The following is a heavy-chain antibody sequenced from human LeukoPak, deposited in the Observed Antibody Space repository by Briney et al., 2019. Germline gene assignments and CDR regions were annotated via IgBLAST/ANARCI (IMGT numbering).Heavy chain of an antibody. J-gene: IGHJ5*02. CDR1: GFTFSDYT. CDR3: AKDHVVVVAKGFNWFDP. Sequence: GGSLKLSCAGLGFTFSDYTMTWVRQTPEKGLQWVSGISGSGGSRYYAESVKGRFTISRDNSQNTVDLHMVNLRVEDTAVYYCAKDHVVVVAKGFNWFDPWGQGTLVTVSS. V-gene: IGHV3-23*01. CDR2: ISGSGGSR. D-gene: IGHD2-15*01.